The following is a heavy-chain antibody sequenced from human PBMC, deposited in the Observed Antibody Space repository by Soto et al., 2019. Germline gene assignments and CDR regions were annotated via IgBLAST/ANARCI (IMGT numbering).Heavy chain of an antibody. V-gene: IGHV1-2*04. Sequence: ASVKVSCKASGYTFTGYYMHWVRQAPGQGLEWMGWINPNSGGTNYAQKFQGWVTMTRDTSISTAYMELSRLRSDDTAVYYCARNVGCSSTSCYAPEYNWFDPWGQGTLVTVSS. CDR2: INPNSGGT. D-gene: IGHD2-2*01. CDR1: GYTFTGYY. J-gene: IGHJ5*02. CDR3: ARNVGCSSTSCYAPEYNWFDP.